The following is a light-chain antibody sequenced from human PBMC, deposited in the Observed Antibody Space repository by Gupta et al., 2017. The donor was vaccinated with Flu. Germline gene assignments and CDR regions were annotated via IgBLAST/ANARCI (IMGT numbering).Light chain of an antibody. V-gene: IGKV1-33*01. Sequence: DIQMTQSPSSLSASVGDRVTITCQASQDISNYLNWYQQKPGKAPKLLIYDASNWETGVPSRFSASGYGKDXTFTISXLQLEDLPSYYFPLYENLPPITFGXGTKVEIK. CDR1: QDISNY. CDR3: PLYENLPPIT. J-gene: IGKJ4*01. CDR2: DAS.